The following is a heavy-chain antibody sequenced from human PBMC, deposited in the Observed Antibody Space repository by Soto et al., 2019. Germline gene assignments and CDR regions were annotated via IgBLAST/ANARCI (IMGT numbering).Heavy chain of an antibody. CDR1: GFRFHTYY. CDR2: ISPSSSFL. V-gene: IGHV3-21*06. J-gene: IGHJ4*02. D-gene: IGHD3-10*01. Sequence: GSLRLSCAASGFRFHTYYMIWVRQAPGRGLEWVSSISPSSSFLNYADSVKGRFTISRDNGKSSVHLQMNSLRAEDTAVYYCARVGTDYGSGSPYYSDYWGQGSLVTVSS. CDR3: ARVGTDYGSGSPYYSDY.